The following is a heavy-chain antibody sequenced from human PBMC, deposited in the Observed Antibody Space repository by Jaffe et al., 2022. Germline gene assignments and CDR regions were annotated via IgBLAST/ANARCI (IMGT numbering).Heavy chain of an antibody. J-gene: IGHJ6*03. V-gene: IGHV1-2*06. CDR3: ARGRERGGANIVVVPVQNYYYYYMDV. Sequence: QVQLVQSGAEVKKPGASVKVSCKASGYTFTGYYMHWVRQAPGQGLEWMGRINPNSGGTNYAQKFQGRVTMTRDTSISTAYMELSRLRSDDTAVYYCARGRERGGANIVVVPVQNYYYYYMDVWGKGTTVTVSS. CDR2: INPNSGGT. CDR1: GYTFTGYY. D-gene: IGHD2-2*01.